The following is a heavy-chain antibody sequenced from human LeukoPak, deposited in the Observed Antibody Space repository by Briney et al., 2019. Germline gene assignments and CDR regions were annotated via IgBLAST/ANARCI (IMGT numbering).Heavy chain of an antibody. CDR2: IYYGGNT. D-gene: IGHD4-17*01. J-gene: IGHJ5*01. V-gene: IGHV4-39*01. Sequence: SETLSLTCTVSGASISSTSYYWGWIRQPPGKGLEWIASIYYGGNTYYNPSLKSRVIISVDTSKSQFFLNLSSVTAADTAVYYCARVTSSHWYDFWGQGALVTVSS. CDR1: GASISSTSYY. CDR3: ARVTSSHWYDF.